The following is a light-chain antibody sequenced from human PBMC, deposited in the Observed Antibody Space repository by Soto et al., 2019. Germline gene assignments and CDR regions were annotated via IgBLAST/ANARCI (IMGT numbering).Light chain of an antibody. CDR3: QQYGTSPGLT. Sequence: EIVLTQSPGTLSLSPGERATLSCRASQSIGSTYFAWYQQKPDQAPRLLIYGASNRATGISDRISGSGSGTDFTLTISRLEPEDSAVFYCQQYGTSPGLTFGGGTKVEIK. V-gene: IGKV3-20*01. CDR1: QSIGSTY. CDR2: GAS. J-gene: IGKJ4*01.